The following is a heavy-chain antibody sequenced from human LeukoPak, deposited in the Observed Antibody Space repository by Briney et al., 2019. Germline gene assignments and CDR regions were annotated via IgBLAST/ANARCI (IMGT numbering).Heavy chain of an antibody. J-gene: IGHJ5*02. CDR2: ISGSGGTT. CDR3: AKGGLAALDWFDP. D-gene: IGHD6-6*01. V-gene: IGHV3-23*01. CDR1: GFTFSSYA. Sequence: GGSLSLSCAASGFTFSSYAMSWVRQAPGKGLDWVSAISGSGGTTYYADSVKGRFTISRDNSKNTLYLQMNSLGAEDTAVFYCAKGGLAALDWFDPWGQGTLVIVSS.